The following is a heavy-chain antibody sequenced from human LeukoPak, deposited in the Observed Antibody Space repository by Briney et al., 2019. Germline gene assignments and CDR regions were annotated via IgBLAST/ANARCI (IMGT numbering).Heavy chain of an antibody. V-gene: IGHV1-69*05. CDR1: GGTFSSYA. CDR2: IIPIFGTA. Sequence: SVKVSCKASGGTFSSYAISWVRQAPGQGLEWMGGIIPIFGTANYAQKFQGRVTITTDESTSTAYMELSSLRSEDTAVYYCARQRIAARGYYYYYMDVWGKGTTVTVSS. D-gene: IGHD6-6*01. CDR3: ARQRIAARGYYYYYMDV. J-gene: IGHJ6*03.